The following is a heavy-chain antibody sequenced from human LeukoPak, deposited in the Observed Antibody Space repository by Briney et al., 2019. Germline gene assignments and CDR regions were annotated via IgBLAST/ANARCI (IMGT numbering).Heavy chain of an antibody. CDR1: GFTFSSYG. J-gene: IGHJ6*03. CDR2: IWYGGSNK. D-gene: IGHD3-22*01. V-gene: IGHV3-30*02. Sequence: GGSLRLSCAASGFTFSSYGMHWVRQAPGKGLERVAVIWYGGSNKYYADSVKGRFTISRDNSKNTLYLQMNSLRAEDTAVYYCAKDSHTYDSSGYSPNYYYYMDVWGKGTTVTVSS. CDR3: AKDSHTYDSSGYSPNYYYYMDV.